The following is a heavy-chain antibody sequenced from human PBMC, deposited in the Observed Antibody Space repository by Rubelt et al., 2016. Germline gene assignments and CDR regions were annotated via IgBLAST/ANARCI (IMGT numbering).Heavy chain of an antibody. D-gene: IGHD1-1*01. Sequence: SGGQAPGQGLEWMGGIIPIFGTANYAQKFQGRVTITADESTSTAYMELSSLRSEDTAVYYCATDSLEGSGNYYYYGMDVWGQGTTVTVSS. V-gene: IGHV1-69*01. CDR3: ATDSLEGSGNYYYYGMDV. CDR2: IIPIFGTA. J-gene: IGHJ6*02.